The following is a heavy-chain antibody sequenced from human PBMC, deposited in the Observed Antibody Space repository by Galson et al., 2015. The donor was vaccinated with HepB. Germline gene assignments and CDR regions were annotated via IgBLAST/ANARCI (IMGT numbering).Heavy chain of an antibody. CDR3: ARQDTMVRGVPGWFDP. V-gene: IGHV1-69*13. D-gene: IGHD3-10*01. CDR2: IIPIFGTA. CDR1: GGTFSSYA. J-gene: IGHJ5*02. Sequence: SVKVSCKASGGTFSSYAISWVRQAPGQGLEWMGGIIPIFGTANYAQKFQGRVTITADESTSTAYMELSSLRSEDTAVYYCARQDTMVRGVPGWFDPWGQGTLVTVSS.